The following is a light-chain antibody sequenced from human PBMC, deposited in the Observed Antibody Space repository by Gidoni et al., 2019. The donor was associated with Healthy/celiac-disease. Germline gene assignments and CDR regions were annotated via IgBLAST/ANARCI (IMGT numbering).Light chain of an antibody. CDR3: QSYDSSLSGSV. V-gene: IGLV1-40*01. J-gene: IGLJ2*01. Sequence: QSVLTQPPPVSGAPGLRVTISCTGSSSNIGAGYDVHWYQQLPGTGPKLLIYGNSNRPSGVPDRFSGSKSGTSASLAITGLQAEDEADYYCQSYDSSLSGSVFGGGTKLTVL. CDR1: SSNIGAGYD. CDR2: GNS.